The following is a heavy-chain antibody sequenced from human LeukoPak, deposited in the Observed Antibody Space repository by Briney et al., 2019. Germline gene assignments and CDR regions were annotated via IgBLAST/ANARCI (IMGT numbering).Heavy chain of an antibody. CDR3: ARLPKGTYVSFDR. CDR2: VDPEDGDT. V-gene: IGHV1-69-2*01. Sequence: ASVKASCKVLGYSFSDYYTHWVQQAPGKGLVWMGFVDPEDGDTMYAAKFQGRLTITADMSKDTAYMELRDLRSDDTAVYYCARLPKGTYVSFDRWGQGTLVTVSS. J-gene: IGHJ4*02. D-gene: IGHD3-16*01. CDR1: GYSFSDYY.